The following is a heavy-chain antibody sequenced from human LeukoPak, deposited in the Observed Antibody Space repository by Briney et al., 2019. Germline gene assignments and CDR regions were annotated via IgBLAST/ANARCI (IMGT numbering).Heavy chain of an antibody. D-gene: IGHD2-2*01. J-gene: IGHJ2*01. V-gene: IGHV3-7*01. Sequence: RGSLRLSCAASEFSFSTNWMHWVRQTPGKGLEWVAELNEDGSVKYYVDSVKGRFTISRDNAKSLLFLQMYNLRTEDTGVYFCANVPRSTVSYWGRGALVTVSS. CDR1: EFSFSTNW. CDR2: LNEDGSVK. CDR3: ANVPRSTVSY.